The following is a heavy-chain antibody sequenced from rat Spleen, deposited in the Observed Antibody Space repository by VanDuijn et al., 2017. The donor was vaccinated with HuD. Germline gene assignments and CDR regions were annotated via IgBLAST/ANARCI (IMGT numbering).Heavy chain of an antibody. Sequence: EVQLVESGGGFVQPGRSLKVSCVASGFTFRNYGMTWVRQAPTKGLEWVATISYDGSSAYYRDSVKGRFTISRDNAKSTLYLEMDSLRSEDTATYYCVRQGYLRDWYFDFWGPGTMVTVSS. CDR3: VRQGYLRDWYFDF. V-gene: IGHV5-29*01. J-gene: IGHJ1*01. CDR2: ISYDGSSA. D-gene: IGHD2-7*01. CDR1: GFTFRNYG.